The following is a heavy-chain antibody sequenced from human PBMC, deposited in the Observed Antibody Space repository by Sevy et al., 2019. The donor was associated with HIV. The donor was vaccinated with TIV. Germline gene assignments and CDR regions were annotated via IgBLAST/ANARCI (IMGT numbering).Heavy chain of an antibody. CDR1: GFNFNRYS. CDR3: AREGCTRPHDY. D-gene: IGHD2-8*01. Sequence: GGSLRLSCAVSGFNFNRYSMSWVRQAPGKGLEWVSTLSFSCGKINYADSVKGRFIISRDDSKNTLYLQMNSLRAKDTAVYFCAREGCTRPHDYWGQGTLVTVSS. J-gene: IGHJ4*02. V-gene: IGHV3-23*01. CDR2: LSFSCGKI.